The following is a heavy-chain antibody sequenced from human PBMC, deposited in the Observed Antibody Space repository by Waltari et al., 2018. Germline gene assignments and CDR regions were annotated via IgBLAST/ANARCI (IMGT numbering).Heavy chain of an antibody. CDR2: IIPIVGTA. D-gene: IGHD3-3*01. V-gene: IGHV1-69*01. J-gene: IGHJ4*02. CDR3: ARGTPTYYDFWSGYPFDY. Sequence: QVQLVQSGAEVKKPGSSVKVSCKASGGTFSSYAISWVRQAPGQGLEWMGGIIPIVGTANYAQKFQGRVTITADESTSTAYMELSSLRSEDTAVYYCARGTPTYYDFWSGYPFDYWGQGTLVTVSS. CDR1: GGTFSSYA.